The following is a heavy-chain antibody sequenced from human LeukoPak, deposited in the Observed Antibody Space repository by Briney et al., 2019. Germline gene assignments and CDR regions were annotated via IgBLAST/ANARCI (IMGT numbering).Heavy chain of an antibody. Sequence: PSETLSLTCTVSGGAITGYYWSWIRQPPGKGLEWIGYIYYSGSTNYNPSLKSRVTISVDTSKNQFSLKLSSVTAADTAVYYCARGSGLLPDWGQGTLVTVSS. CDR3: ARGSGLLPD. V-gene: IGHV4-59*01. J-gene: IGHJ1*01. CDR2: IYYSGST. CDR1: GGAITGYY. D-gene: IGHD3-10*01.